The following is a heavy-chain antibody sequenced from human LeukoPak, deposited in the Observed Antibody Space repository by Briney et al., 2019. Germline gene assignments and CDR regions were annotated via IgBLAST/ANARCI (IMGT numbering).Heavy chain of an antibody. D-gene: IGHD5-12*01. CDR2: ISGNGDNT. Sequence: WSLRLSCSVSGFNFISYSMTWVRQAPGKGLEWLSSISGNGDNTYYADSVKGRFTISRDNSKDTLYLQMNSLRVDDTAVYYCAGQWLRLGPIDYWGQGTLVSVSS. CDR1: GFNFISYS. CDR3: AGQWLRLGPIDY. J-gene: IGHJ4*02. V-gene: IGHV3-23*01.